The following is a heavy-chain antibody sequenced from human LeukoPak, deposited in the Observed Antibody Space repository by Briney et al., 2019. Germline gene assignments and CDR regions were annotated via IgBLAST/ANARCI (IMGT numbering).Heavy chain of an antibody. V-gene: IGHV3-11*01. J-gene: IGHJ4*02. D-gene: IGHD1-26*01. CDR3: ARLPDMWELTDY. CDR2: ISSSGSTI. CDR1: GFTFSDYY. Sequence: GGSLRLSCAASGFTFSDYYMNWIRQAPGKGLEWVSYISSSGSTIYYADSVKGRFTISRDNAKNSLYLQMNSLRAEDTAVYYCARLPDMWELTDYWGQGTLVTVSS.